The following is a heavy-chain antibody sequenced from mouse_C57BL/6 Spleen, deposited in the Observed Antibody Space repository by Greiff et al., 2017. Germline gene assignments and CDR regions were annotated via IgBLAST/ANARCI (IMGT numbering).Heavy chain of an antibody. Sequence: QVQLQQSGAELVRPGASVTLSCKASGYTFTDYEMHWVKQTPVHGLEWIGAIDPETGGTAYNQKCKGKAILTADKSSRTASMELRSLTSEDSAVYYCTRPDYYGSIYGVMDYWGQGTSVTVSS. CDR2: IDPETGGT. J-gene: IGHJ4*01. CDR1: GYTFTDYE. D-gene: IGHD1-1*01. V-gene: IGHV1-15*01. CDR3: TRPDYYGSIYGVMDY.